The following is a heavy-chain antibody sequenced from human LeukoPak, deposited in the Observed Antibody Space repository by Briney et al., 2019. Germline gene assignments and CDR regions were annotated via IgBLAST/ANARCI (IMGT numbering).Heavy chain of an antibody. Sequence: HSETLSLTCTVSGASVSSASYWSWIRQPPGKGLEWIGYIYYSGSTNYNPSLKSRVTISVDTSKNQFSLKLSSVTAADTAVYHCARDNWNYGSSMDVWGQGTTVAVSS. CDR2: IYYSGST. CDR1: GASVSSASY. J-gene: IGHJ6*02. V-gene: IGHV4-61*01. D-gene: IGHD1-7*01. CDR3: ARDNWNYGSSMDV.